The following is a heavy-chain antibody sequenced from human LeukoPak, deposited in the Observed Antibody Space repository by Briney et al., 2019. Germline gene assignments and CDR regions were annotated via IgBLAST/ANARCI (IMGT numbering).Heavy chain of an antibody. CDR3: ARLYSSLLGRVFDY. J-gene: IGHJ4*02. CDR2: ISYSGST. V-gene: IGHV4-61*01. Sequence: PSETLSLTCTVSGGSISSSSYYWSWIRQPPGKGLEWIGYISYSGSTNYNPSLKSRVTISVDTSKNQFSLKLSSVTAADTAIYYCARLYSSLLGRVFDYWGQGTLVTVSS. CDR1: GGSISSSSYY. D-gene: IGHD6-13*01.